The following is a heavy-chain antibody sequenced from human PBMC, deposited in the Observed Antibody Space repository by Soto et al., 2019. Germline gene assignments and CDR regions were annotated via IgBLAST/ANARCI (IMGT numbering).Heavy chain of an antibody. V-gene: IGHV3-9*01. J-gene: IGHJ4*02. Sequence: PGGPLRLSCAASGFTFDDYAMHWVRQPPGKGLEWVSGISWNSGSIGYADSVKGRFTISRDNAKKSLYLQMNSLRAEDTALYYCAKDNGGPWTFTSLDYWGQGTLVTVSS. CDR2: ISWNSGSI. D-gene: IGHD2-15*01. CDR3: AKDNGGPWTFTSLDY. CDR1: GFTFDDYA.